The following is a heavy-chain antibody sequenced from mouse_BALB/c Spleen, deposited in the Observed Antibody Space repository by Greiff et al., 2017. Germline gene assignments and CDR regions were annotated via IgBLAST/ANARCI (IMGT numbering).Heavy chain of an antibody. D-gene: IGHD1-2*01. V-gene: IGHV5-6*01. CDR1: GFTFSSYG. CDR2: ISSGGSYT. CDR3: ARHPTTAYYFDY. Sequence: EVHLVESGGDLVKPGGSLKLSCAASGFTFSSYGMSWVRQTPDKRLEWVATISSGGSYTYYPDSVKGRFTISRDNAKNTLYLQMSSLKSEDTAMYYCARHPTTAYYFDYWGQGTTLTVSS. J-gene: IGHJ2*01.